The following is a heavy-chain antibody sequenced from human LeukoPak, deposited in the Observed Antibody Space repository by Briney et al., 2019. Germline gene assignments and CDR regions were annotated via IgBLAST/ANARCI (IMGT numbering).Heavy chain of an antibody. Sequence: GGSLTLSCTASGFPFSSYSMTWVRQAPGKGLEWVSYISSSSSTIYYADSVKGRFTISRDNAKNSLYLQMNSLRDEDTAVYYCARDRYSSGWYDVDYWGQGTLVTVSS. D-gene: IGHD6-19*01. CDR1: GFPFSSYS. J-gene: IGHJ4*02. CDR2: ISSSSSTI. CDR3: ARDRYSSGWYDVDY. V-gene: IGHV3-48*02.